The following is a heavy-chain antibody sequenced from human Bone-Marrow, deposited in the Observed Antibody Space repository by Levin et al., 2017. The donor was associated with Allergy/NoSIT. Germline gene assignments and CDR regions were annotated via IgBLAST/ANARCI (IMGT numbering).Heavy chain of an antibody. CDR3: ARRHYYDTSGFFFDY. CDR1: GGSITNSSYY. V-gene: IGHV4-39*01. D-gene: IGHD3-22*01. J-gene: IGHJ4*02. Sequence: SQTLSLTCTVSGGSITNSSYYWGWIRQPPGRGLEWIGNIYYDGATHYNLSLKSRITISVDTSKNHFSLRLTSVTAADTAIYYCARRHYYDTSGFFFDYWGQGTLVNVSS. CDR2: IYYDGAT.